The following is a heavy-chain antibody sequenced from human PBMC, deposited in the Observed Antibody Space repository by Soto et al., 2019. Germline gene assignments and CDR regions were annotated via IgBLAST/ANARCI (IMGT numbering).Heavy chain of an antibody. J-gene: IGHJ5*02. CDR2: IYYSGTT. CDR3: ARDMRATIILVGHSNLFDH. D-gene: IGHD5-12*01. CDR1: GGSISSQY. Sequence: NPSETLSLTCTVSGGSISSQYWSWIRQPPGKGLVWIGSIYYSGTTNYNPSLKSRVTISVDTSKNQFSLRLTSVTAADTAVYYCARDMRATIILVGHSNLFDHWGQVALVTVSP. V-gene: IGHV4-59*11.